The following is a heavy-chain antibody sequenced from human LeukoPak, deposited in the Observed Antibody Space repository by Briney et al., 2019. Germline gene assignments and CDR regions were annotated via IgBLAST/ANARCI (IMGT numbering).Heavy chain of an antibody. D-gene: IGHD2-8*01. J-gene: IGHJ4*02. Sequence: PSETLSLTCTVSGGSISSSSYYWAWIRQPPGKGLEWIGSIYYSGSTHYNPSPKSRVTISVDTSKNEFSLKLTSVTAADTAVYYCARNNTLMMYPRGGEDKGFDYWGQGTLVTVSS. CDR1: GGSISSSSYY. CDR2: IYYSGST. CDR3: ARNNTLMMYPRGGEDKGFDY. V-gene: IGHV4-39*01.